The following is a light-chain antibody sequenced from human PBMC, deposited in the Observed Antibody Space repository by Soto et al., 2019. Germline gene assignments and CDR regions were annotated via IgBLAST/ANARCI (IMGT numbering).Light chain of an antibody. CDR3: GAWDDRLSGYF. CDR1: NSNIGSRY. Sequence: QPGLTHPTSATGTPRQPVTISCSGRNSNIGSRYVYWYQVVPGTAPKLLIYWNDQRPSGVPDRFSGSKSGTSASLAISGLRSEDEADYYCGAWDDRLSGYFFGSGTKVTVL. CDR2: WND. J-gene: IGLJ1*01. V-gene: IGLV1-47*01.